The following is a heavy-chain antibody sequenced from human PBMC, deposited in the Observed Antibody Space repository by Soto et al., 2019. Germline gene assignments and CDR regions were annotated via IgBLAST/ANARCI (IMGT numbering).Heavy chain of an antibody. CDR3: AQDPGRYISKLRARGHYYNDMDV. J-gene: IGHJ6*02. Sequence: GGSLRLSCAASGFTFSKYAMNWVRQAPGKGLEWISSISGSGNITYYADSVKGRFTISRDNSKNMVYVQMNSLRAEDTAIYYCAQDPGRYISKLRARGHYYNDMDVWGQGTTVTVSS. V-gene: IGHV3-23*01. CDR1: GFTFSKYA. CDR2: ISGSGNIT. D-gene: IGHD3-16*02.